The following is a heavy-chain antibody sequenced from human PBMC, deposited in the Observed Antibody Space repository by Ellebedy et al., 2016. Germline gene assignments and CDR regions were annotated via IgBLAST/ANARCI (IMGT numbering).Heavy chain of an antibody. V-gene: IGHV4-31*03. CDR3: ARGDGDYIGDY. CDR1: GGSISSGDFY. CDR2: IYYTGST. D-gene: IGHD4-17*01. J-gene: IGHJ4*02. Sequence: LRLSCTVSGGSISSGDFYWSWTRQHPGKGLECIGFIYYTGSTYYNPSLKSRVTISVDTSKNQFSLKLSSVTAADTAVYFCARGDGDYIGDYWGPGTLVTLSS.